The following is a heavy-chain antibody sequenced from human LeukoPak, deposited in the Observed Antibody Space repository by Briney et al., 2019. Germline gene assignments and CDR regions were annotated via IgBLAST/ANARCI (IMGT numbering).Heavy chain of an antibody. CDR1: GGSISSGGYS. J-gene: IGHJ3*02. CDR3: ARDRRPDRWLLQYPHDAFDI. D-gene: IGHD3-22*01. V-gene: IGHV4-61*08. CDR2: IYYSGST. Sequence: NPSQTLSLTCAVSGGSISSGGYSWSWIRQPPGKGLEWIGYIYYSGSTNYNPSLKSRVTISVDTSKNQFSLKLSSVTAADTAVYYCARDRRPDRWLLQYPHDAFDIWGQGTMVTVSS.